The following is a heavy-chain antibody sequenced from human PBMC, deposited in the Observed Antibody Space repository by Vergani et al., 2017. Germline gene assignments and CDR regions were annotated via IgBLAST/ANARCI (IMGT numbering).Heavy chain of an antibody. V-gene: IGHV4-59*01. CDR1: GGSISSYY. CDR2: IYYSGST. D-gene: IGHD2-2*01. CDR3: ARSRDFLILFDY. J-gene: IGHJ4*02. Sequence: QVQLQESGPGLVKPSETLSLTCTVSGGSISSYYWSWIRQPPGKGLEWIGYIYYSGSTNYNPSLKSRVTISVDTSKNQFSLKLSSVTAADTAVYYCARSRDFLILFDYWGQGTLVTVSS.